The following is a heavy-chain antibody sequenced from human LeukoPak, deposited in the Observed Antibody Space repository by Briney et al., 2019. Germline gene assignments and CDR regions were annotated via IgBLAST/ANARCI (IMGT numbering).Heavy chain of an antibody. CDR3: ARSDYYDSSGYYYVAPYNWFDP. Sequence: SETLSLTCTVSGGSISSSSYYWGWIRQPPGKGLEWIGSIYYSGSTYYNPSLKSRVTISVDTSKNQFSLKLSSVTAADTAVYYCARSDYYDSSGYYYVAPYNWFDPWGQGTLVTVSS. V-gene: IGHV4-39*07. D-gene: IGHD3-22*01. J-gene: IGHJ5*02. CDR2: IYYSGST. CDR1: GGSISSSSYY.